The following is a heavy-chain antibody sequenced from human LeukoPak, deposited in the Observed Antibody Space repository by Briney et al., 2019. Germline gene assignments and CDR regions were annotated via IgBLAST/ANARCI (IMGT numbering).Heavy chain of an antibody. CDR3: GMSGDRVPLQDDVFDV. CDR2: IYPGDSGP. V-gene: IGHV5-51*01. J-gene: IGHJ3*01. Sequence: GESLRISCKVSGYSFTSYCIGWVRQMPGKGLEWMGIIYPGDSGPTYSPSFQGQVTISVDKSINSAYLQWSSLQASDTAMYYCGMSGDRVPLQDDVFDVWGQGTMVTVS. D-gene: IGHD1-26*01. CDR1: GYSFTSYC.